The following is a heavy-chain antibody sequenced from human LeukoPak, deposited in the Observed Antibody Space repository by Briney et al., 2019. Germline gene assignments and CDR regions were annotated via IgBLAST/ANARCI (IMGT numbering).Heavy chain of an antibody. CDR2: ISYDGSNK. CDR1: GFTFSSYG. V-gene: IGHV3-30*18. CDR3: AKAFVVVTATRFDP. J-gene: IGHJ5*02. D-gene: IGHD2-21*02. Sequence: PGGSLRLSCAASGFTFSSYGVHWVRQAPGKGLEWVAVISYDGSNKYYADSVKGRFTISRDNSKNTLYLQMNSLRAEDTAVYYCAKAFVVVTATRFDPWGQGTLVTVSS.